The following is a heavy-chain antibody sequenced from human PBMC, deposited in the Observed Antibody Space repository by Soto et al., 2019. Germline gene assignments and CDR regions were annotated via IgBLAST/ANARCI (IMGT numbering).Heavy chain of an antibody. Sequence: GGSLRLSCAASGFTFSSYAMSWVRQAPGKGLEWVSAISGSGGSTYYADSVKGRFTISRDNSKNTLYLQMNSLRAEDTAVYYCAKAVRVRGVTYYFDYWGQGTLVTVSS. J-gene: IGHJ4*02. CDR3: AKAVRVRGVTYYFDY. V-gene: IGHV3-23*01. D-gene: IGHD3-10*01. CDR1: GFTFSSYA. CDR2: ISGSGGST.